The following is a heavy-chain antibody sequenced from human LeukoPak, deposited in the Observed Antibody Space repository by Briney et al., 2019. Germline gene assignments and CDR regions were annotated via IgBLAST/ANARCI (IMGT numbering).Heavy chain of an antibody. D-gene: IGHD2-15*01. CDR3: ARDTWPKLGYCSGGSCLDAFDI. V-gene: IGHV4-4*07. CDR2: IYTSGST. CDR1: GGSISSYY. J-gene: IGHJ3*02. Sequence: SETLSLTYTVCGGSISSYYWSWIRQPAGKGLEWIGRIYTSGSTNYNPSLKSRVTMSVDTSKNQFSLKLSSVTAADTAVYYCARDTWPKLGYCSGGSCLDAFDIWGQGTMVTVSS.